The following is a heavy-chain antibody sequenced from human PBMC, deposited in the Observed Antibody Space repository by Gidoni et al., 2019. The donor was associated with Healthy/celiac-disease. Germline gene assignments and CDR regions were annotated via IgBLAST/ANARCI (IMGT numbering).Heavy chain of an antibody. CDR1: GFTVSSNY. CDR2: IYSGGST. V-gene: IGHV3-53*01. CDR3: AREPRGTVTVYGMDV. J-gene: IGHJ6*02. Sequence: EVQLVESGGGLIQPGGSLGSSCAASGFTVSSNYMSWVRQAPGKGLEWVSVIYSGGSTYYADSVKGRFTISRDNSKNTLYLQMNSLRAEDTAVYYCAREPRGTVTVYGMDVWGQGTTVTVSS. D-gene: IGHD4-17*01.